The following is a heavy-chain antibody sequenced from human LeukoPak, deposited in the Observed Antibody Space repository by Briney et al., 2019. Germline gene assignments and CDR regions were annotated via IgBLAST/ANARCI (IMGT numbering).Heavy chain of an antibody. Sequence: GASVKVSCKASGYTFTSYGISWVRQAPGQGLEWMGWISAYNGNTNYAQKLQGRVTMTTDTSTSTAYMELRSLRSDDTAVYYCARDYDYYDSSGYYHYWGQGTLVTVSS. V-gene: IGHV1-18*01. CDR1: GYTFTSYG. D-gene: IGHD3-22*01. J-gene: IGHJ4*02. CDR3: ARDYDYYDSSGYYHY. CDR2: ISAYNGNT.